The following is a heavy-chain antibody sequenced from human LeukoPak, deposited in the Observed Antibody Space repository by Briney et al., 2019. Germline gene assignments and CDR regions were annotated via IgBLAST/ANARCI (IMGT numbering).Heavy chain of an antibody. CDR1: GFTFTNYA. CDR3: ASDMYSSSSGDFDY. J-gene: IGHJ4*02. D-gene: IGHD6-6*01. CDR2: IGGSGGST. V-gene: IGHV3-23*01. Sequence: GGSLRLSCAASGFTFTNYAMSWARQAPGKGLEWVSGIGGSGGSTNYADSVQGRFSISRDNSKNTLFLQMNSLRAEDTAVYYCASDMYSSSSGDFDYWGQGTLVTVSS.